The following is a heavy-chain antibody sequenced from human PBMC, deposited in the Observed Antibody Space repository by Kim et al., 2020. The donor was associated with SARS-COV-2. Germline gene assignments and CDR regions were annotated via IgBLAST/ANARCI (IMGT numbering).Heavy chain of an antibody. CDR1: GGSISSSSYY. Sequence: SENLSLTCTVSGGSISSSSYYWGWIRQPPGKGLEWIGSIYYSGSTYYNPSLKSRVTISVDTSKNQFSLKLSSVTAADTAVYYCARLRGFMVRGVIINWFDPWGQGTLVTVSS. CDR2: IYYSGST. D-gene: IGHD3-10*01. J-gene: IGHJ5*02. V-gene: IGHV4-39*01. CDR3: ARLRGFMVRGVIINWFDP.